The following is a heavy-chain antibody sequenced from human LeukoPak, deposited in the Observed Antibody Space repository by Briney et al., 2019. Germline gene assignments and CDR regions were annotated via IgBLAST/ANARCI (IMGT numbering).Heavy chain of an antibody. D-gene: IGHD3-10*01. J-gene: IGHJ6*03. CDR2: IFTSGIA. Sequence: SETLSLTCTVSGGSICIYYWNWVRQPAGKGLEWIGRIFTSGIANYNPSLKSRVTMSVDTSKNQFSLNLSSVTAADTAVYYCARDISGTYYNPLGYMDVWGKGTTVTVSS. V-gene: IGHV4-4*07. CDR3: ARDISGTYYNPLGYMDV. CDR1: GGSICIYY.